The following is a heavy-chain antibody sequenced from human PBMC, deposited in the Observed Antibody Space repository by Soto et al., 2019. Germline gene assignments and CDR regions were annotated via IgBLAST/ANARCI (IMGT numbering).Heavy chain of an antibody. D-gene: IGHD2-2*01. J-gene: IGHJ6*02. CDR2: ISYDGRNK. V-gene: IGHV3-30*18. CDR1: GFTFSSYG. CDR3: AKGPAIVLVPAAMNYYYGMDV. Sequence: QVQLVESGGGVVQPGRSLRLSCAASGFTFSSYGMHWVRQAPGTGLEWVAVISYDGRNKYYADSVKGRFAISRDNSKNTLDLQMNSLIAEDTAVYYCAKGPAIVLVPAAMNYYYGMDVWGQGTTVTVSS.